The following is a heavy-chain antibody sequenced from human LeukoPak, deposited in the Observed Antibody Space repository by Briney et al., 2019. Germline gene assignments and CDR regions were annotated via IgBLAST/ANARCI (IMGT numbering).Heavy chain of an antibody. V-gene: IGHV3-30*02. CDR2: IRYDGSNK. CDR1: GFTFSSYG. CDR3: AKDSHYYDSSGYSEDY. Sequence: GSLRLSCAASGFTFSSYGMHWVRQAPGKGLEWVAFIRYDGSNKYYADSVKGRFTISRDNSKNTLYLQMNSLRAEDTAVYYCAKDSHYYDSSGYSEDYWGQGTLVTVSS. J-gene: IGHJ4*02. D-gene: IGHD3-22*01.